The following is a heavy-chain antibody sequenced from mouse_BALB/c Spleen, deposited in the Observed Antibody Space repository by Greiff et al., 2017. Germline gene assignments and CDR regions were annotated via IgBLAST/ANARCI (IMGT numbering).Heavy chain of an antibody. D-gene: IGHD2-1*01. CDR3: ARDGNYDY. CDR1: GFAFSSYD. CDR2: ISSGGGST. V-gene: IGHV5-12-1*01. J-gene: IGHJ2*01. Sequence: EVQGVESGGGLVKPGGSLKLSCAASGFAFSSYDMSWVRQTPEKRLEWVAYISSGGGSTYYPDTVKGRFTISRANARSILYLQMSSLRSEDTAMYYCARDGNYDYWGQGTTLTVSS.